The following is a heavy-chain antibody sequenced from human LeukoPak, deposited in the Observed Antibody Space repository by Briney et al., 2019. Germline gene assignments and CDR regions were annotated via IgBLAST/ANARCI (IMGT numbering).Heavy chain of an antibody. J-gene: IGHJ2*01. CDR3: ARDYGDYALPYWYFDP. V-gene: IGHV4-34*01. D-gene: IGHD4-17*01. CDR2: INHSGST. CDR1: GGSFSGYY. Sequence: SETLSLTCAVYGGSFSGYYWSWIRQPPGKGLEWIGEINHSGSTNYNPSLKSRVTISVDTSKNQFSLRLSSVTAADTAVYYCARDYGDYALPYWYFDPWGRGTLVTVSS.